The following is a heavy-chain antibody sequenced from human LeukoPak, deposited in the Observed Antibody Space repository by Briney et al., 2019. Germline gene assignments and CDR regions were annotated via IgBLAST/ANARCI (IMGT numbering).Heavy chain of an antibody. D-gene: IGHD1-14*01. CDR3: ARDTWAAGNWFDP. CDR1: GGSISSYY. CDR2: IYYSGST. J-gene: IGHJ5*02. Sequence: SETLSLTCTVSGGSISSYYWSWIRQPPGKGLEWIGYIYYSGSTNYNPSLKSRVTISVDTSKNQFSLKLSSVTAADTAVYYCARDTWAAGNWFDPWGQGTLVTVSS. V-gene: IGHV4-59*01.